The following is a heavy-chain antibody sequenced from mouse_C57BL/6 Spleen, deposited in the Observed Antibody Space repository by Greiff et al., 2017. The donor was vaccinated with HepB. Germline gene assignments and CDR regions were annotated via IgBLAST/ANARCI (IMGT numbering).Heavy chain of an antibody. V-gene: IGHV1-75*01. Sequence: QVQLKESGPELVKPGASVKISCKASGYTFTDYYINWVKQRPGQGLEWIGWIFPGSGSTYYNEKFKGKATLTVDKSSSTAYMLLSSLTSEDSAVYFCARLFITTVPWYFDVWGTGTTVTVSS. CDR2: IFPGSGST. J-gene: IGHJ1*03. CDR1: GYTFTDYY. CDR3: ARLFITTVPWYFDV. D-gene: IGHD1-1*01.